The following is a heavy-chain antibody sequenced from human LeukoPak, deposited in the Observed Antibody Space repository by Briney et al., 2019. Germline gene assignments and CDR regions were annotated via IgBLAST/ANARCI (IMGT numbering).Heavy chain of an antibody. V-gene: IGHV3-7*01. J-gene: IGHJ5*02. CDR2: IKQDGSEK. D-gene: IGHD3-10*01. CDR1: GFTFSSYW. CDR3: ARDSQITMVRGVIITSLIPNWFDP. Sequence: GGSLRLSCAASGFTFSSYWMSWVRQAPGKGLEWVANIKQDGSEKYCVDSVKGRFTISRDNAKNSLYLQMNSLRAEDTAVYYCARDSQITMVRGVIITSLIPNWFDPWGQGTLVTVSS.